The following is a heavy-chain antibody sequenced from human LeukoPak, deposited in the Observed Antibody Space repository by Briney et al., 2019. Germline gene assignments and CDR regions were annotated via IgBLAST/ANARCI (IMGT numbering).Heavy chain of an antibody. CDR3: AKAKVDSSSFGADY. CDR2: ISYDGSNK. V-gene: IGHV3-30*18. CDR1: GFTFSSYG. D-gene: IGHD6-19*01. Sequence: PGGSLRHSCAASGFTFSSYGMHWVGQAPGKGLEWVAVISYDGSNKYYADSVKGRFTISRDNSKNTLYLQMNSLRAEDTAVYYCAKAKVDSSSFGADYWGQGNLDPVSS. J-gene: IGHJ4*02.